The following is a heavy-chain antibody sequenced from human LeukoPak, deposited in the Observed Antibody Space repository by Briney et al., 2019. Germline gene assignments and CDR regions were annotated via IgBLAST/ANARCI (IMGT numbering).Heavy chain of an antibody. J-gene: IGHJ3*02. CDR2: IRYDGSSE. Sequence: GGSLRLSCAAPGFAFSDYGMHWVRQAPGKGLEWVAFIRYDGSSEFYADSVKGRFTISRDNSKNTLYLQMNSLRAEDTAVYYCARVMGGDAFDIWGQGTMVTVSS. D-gene: IGHD3-16*01. CDR3: ARVMGGDAFDI. CDR1: GFAFSDYG. V-gene: IGHV3-30*02.